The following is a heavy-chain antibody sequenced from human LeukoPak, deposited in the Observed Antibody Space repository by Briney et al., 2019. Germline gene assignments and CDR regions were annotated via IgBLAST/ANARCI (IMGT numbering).Heavy chain of an antibody. Sequence: GASVKVSCKASGYTFTSYDINWVRQATGQGLEWMGWMNPNSGNTGYAQKFQGRVTTTRNTSISTAYMELSSLRSEDTAVYYCARGKRDLRPGRPENVHYMDVWGKGTTVTVSS. D-gene: IGHD1-14*01. CDR3: ARGKRDLRPGRPENVHYMDV. CDR2: MNPNSGNT. J-gene: IGHJ6*03. CDR1: GYTFTSYD. V-gene: IGHV1-8*03.